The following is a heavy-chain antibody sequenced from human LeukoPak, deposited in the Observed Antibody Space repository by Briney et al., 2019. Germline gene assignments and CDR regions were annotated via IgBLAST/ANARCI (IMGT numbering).Heavy chain of an antibody. J-gene: IGHJ4*02. V-gene: IGHV3-9*01. D-gene: IGHD3-3*01. CDR3: AKEAKYDFWSGYFPYFDY. CDR1: GFTFDDYV. CDR2: ISWNSGSI. Sequence: GGSLRLSCAASGFTFDDYVMHWVRQAPGKGLEWVSGISWNSGSIGYADSVKGRFTISRDNAKNSLYLQMNSLRAEDTALYYCAKEAKYDFWSGYFPYFDYWGQGTLVTVSS.